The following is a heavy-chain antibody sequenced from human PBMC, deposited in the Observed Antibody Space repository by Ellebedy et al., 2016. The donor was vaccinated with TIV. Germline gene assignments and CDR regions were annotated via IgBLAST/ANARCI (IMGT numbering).Heavy chain of an antibody. CDR2: IYYTGTT. V-gene: IGHV4-61*01. Sequence: MPSETLSLTCTVSGGSVSSGRGYWTWIWQPPGKGLEWIGYIYYTGTTNYNPSLKSRITISVDTYKNQFSLRLRSVTAADTAVYYCARDYGDDERFDYWGQGTLVTVSS. J-gene: IGHJ4*02. CDR3: ARDYGDDERFDY. CDR1: GGSVSSGRGY. D-gene: IGHD4-17*01.